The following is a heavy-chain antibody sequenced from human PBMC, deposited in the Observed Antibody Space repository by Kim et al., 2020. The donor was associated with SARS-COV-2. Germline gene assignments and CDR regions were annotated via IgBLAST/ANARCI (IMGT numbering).Heavy chain of an antibody. CDR2: ISGSGGST. Sequence: GGSLRLSCAASGFTFSSYAMSWVRPAPGKGLEWVAAISGSGGSTYYADSVKVRFTISRDNSTNTLYLQMNSLRAEDTAVYYCAKVMGIKYYDFWSGYGPLPELWGRGTLGTVSS. CDR1: GFTFSSYA. V-gene: IGHV3-23*01. D-gene: IGHD3-3*01. CDR3: AKVMGIKYYDFWSGYGPLPEL. J-gene: IGHJ2*01.